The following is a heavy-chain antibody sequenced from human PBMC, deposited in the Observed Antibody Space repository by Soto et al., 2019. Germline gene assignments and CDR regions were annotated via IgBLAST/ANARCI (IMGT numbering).Heavy chain of an antibody. J-gene: IGHJ5*02. Sequence: EVQLVESGGGLVQPGGSLRLSCAVSGITFSDYWMSWVRQAPGKGLEWVANIKPDGGEKDYVDSVKGRFTISRDNAKNSLYLQMNSLRAEDTSVYYCVYGWYHWGQGALVTVSS. D-gene: IGHD6-19*01. CDR2: IKPDGGEK. CDR3: VYGWYH. CDR1: GITFSDYW. V-gene: IGHV3-7*01.